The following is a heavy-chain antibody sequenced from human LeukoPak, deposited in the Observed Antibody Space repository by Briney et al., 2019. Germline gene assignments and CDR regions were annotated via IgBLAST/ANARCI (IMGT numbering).Heavy chain of an antibody. D-gene: IGHD3-10*01. CDR1: GFTFSSYA. J-gene: IGHJ5*02. CDR3: ARYYDSGNNWFDP. V-gene: IGHV3-30-3*01. Sequence: GGSLRFSCAASGFTFSSYAMHWVRQAPGKGLEWVAVISYDGSNKYYADSVKGRFTISRDNSKNTLHLQMNNLRAEDTALYYCARYYDSGNNWFDPWGQGTLVTVSS. CDR2: ISYDGSNK.